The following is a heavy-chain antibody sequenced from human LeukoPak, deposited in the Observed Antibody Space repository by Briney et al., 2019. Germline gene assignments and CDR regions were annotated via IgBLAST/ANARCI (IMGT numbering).Heavy chain of an antibody. CDR1: GFTFSTYS. V-gene: IGHV3-48*02. D-gene: IGHD5-12*01. J-gene: IGHJ4*02. CDR3: AREMVLVATIVFDY. Sequence: GGTLRLSCAASGFTFSTYSMNWVRQAPGNGLEWVSYISSASTTIYYADSVKGRFTISRDNAKNSLYLQMNSLRDEDTAVYYCAREMVLVATIVFDYWGQGTLVTVSS. CDR2: ISSASTTI.